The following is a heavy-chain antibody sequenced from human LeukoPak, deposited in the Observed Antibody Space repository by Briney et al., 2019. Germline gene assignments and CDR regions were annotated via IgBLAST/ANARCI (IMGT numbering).Heavy chain of an antibody. Sequence: GGSLRLSCAASGFTFSSYGMSWVRQAPGKGLEWVSAISGSGVITYYADSVKGRFTISRDNSKSTLYLQMNSLRAEDTAVYYCAKAPMITFGGVIRKYYMDVWGKGTTVTISS. J-gene: IGHJ6*03. V-gene: IGHV3-23*01. CDR3: AKAPMITFGGVIRKYYMDV. D-gene: IGHD3-16*02. CDR2: ISGSGVIT. CDR1: GFTFSSYG.